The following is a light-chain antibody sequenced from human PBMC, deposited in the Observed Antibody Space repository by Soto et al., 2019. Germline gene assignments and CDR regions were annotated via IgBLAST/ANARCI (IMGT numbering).Light chain of an antibody. CDR3: SPFPTTRLYG. J-gene: IGLJ1*01. V-gene: IGLV2-14*01. Sequence: QSALTQPTSVSGSPGQSITISCTGNSNDIGAYNYVSWYQQHPGKAPRLLIHGVRNRPPGISSRFSASKSGLTASLTISGIFPEKEADYFFSPFPTTRLYGFGRGNKVPVL. CDR2: GVR. CDR1: SNDIGAYNY.